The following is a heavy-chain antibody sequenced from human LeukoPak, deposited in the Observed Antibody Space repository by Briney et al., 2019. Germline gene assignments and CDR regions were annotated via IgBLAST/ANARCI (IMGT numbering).Heavy chain of an antibody. CDR2: INIDGSNT. CDR3: VTYFYDSSGYFLFDQ. Sequence: HPWGSLRLSCAASGFTFSRYWMHWVRQAPGKGLVWVSRINIDGSNTTYADSVKGRFTISRDNAKNTLYLQMNSLRAEDTAVYYCVTYFYDSSGYFLFDQWGQGTLVTVSS. V-gene: IGHV3-74*01. J-gene: IGHJ4*02. D-gene: IGHD3-22*01. CDR1: GFTFSRYW.